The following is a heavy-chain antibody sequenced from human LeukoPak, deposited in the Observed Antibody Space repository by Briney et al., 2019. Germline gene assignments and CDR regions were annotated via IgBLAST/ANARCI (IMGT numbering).Heavy chain of an antibody. D-gene: IGHD6-13*01. Sequence: GESLKISCKGSGYSFTSYWIGWVRQMPGKGLEWMGIIYPGDSDTRYSPSFQGQVTFSADKSISTAYLQWSSLKASDTAMYYCARGGGQGESGYSSSWYAYYYYMDVWGKGTTVTVSS. CDR3: ARGGGQGESGYSSSWYAYYYYMDV. V-gene: IGHV5-51*01. CDR1: GYSFTSYW. CDR2: IYPGDSDT. J-gene: IGHJ6*03.